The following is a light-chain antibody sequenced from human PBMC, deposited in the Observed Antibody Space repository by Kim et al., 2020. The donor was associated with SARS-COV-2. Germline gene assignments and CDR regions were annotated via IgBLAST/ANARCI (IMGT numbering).Light chain of an antibody. V-gene: IGKV1-5*03. J-gene: IGKJ3*01. CDR3: QQYNSYQFT. CDR1: QSISSW. CDR2: KAS. Sequence: DIQMTQSPSTLSASVGDRVTITCRASQSISSWLAWYQQKPGKAPKLLIYKASSLESGVQSRFSGSGSGTEFTLTISSLQPDDFATYYCQQYNSYQFTFGPGTKVDIK.